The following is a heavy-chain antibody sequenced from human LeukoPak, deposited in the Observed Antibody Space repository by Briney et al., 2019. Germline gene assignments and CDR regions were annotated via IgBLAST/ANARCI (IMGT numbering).Heavy chain of an antibody. Sequence: GESLKISFKGSGXSFSSYCIGWVRQMPGKGLERMGIIYPGDSHTRYSPSFQGQVTFSADKSISTAYLHWSSLRASDTAIYYCARYDASSAKAQDYWSQGTLVTVSS. CDR3: ARYDASSAKAQDY. D-gene: IGHD2-2*01. CDR1: GXSFSSYC. J-gene: IGHJ4*02. CDR2: IYPGDSHT. V-gene: IGHV5-51*01.